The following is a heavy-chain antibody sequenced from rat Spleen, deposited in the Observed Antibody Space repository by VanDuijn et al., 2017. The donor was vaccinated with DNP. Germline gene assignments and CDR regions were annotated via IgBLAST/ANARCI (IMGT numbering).Heavy chain of an antibody. Sequence: EVRLVESGGGLVQPGNSLRLSCAASRFIFSDYAMAWVRQSPKMGLEWVATIIYDGSGAFYRDSVTGRFTISRDFAKSTLYLQMDSLRSEDSATYYCTTRGIYGGYDFWGQGVMVTVSS. CDR3: TTRGIYGGYDF. V-gene: IGHV5S10*01. CDR2: IIYDGSGA. D-gene: IGHD1-11*01. CDR1: RFIFSDYA. J-gene: IGHJ2*01.